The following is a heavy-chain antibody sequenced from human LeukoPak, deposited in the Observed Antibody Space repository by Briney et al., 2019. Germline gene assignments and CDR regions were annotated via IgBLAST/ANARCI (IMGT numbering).Heavy chain of an antibody. V-gene: IGHV3-7*01. J-gene: IGHJ4*02. CDR2: IKQDGSKK. D-gene: IGHD2/OR15-2a*01. Sequence: GGSLRLSCVASGFPFSSYWMTWVRQAPGKGLEWVANIKQDGSKKSYVDSVKGRLTISRDNAKNSLYLQMNSLRAEDTAVYYCARDLSADGDYYFDYWGQGTLVTVSS. CDR3: ARDLSADGDYYFDY. CDR1: GFPFSSYW.